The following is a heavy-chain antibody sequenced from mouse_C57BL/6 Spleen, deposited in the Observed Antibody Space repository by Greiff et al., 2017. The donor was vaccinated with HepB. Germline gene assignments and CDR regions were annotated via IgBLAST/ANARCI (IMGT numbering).Heavy chain of an antibody. CDR2: IYPGMGST. V-gene: IGHV1-55*01. J-gene: IGHJ2*01. Sequence: VQLQQSGAELVKPGASVKMSCKASGYTSTSYWITWVKQRPGQGLEWIGDIYPGMGSTNYNEKFKSKATLTVDTSSSTAYMQLSSLTSEDSAVYYCARRGYYGSLYYFDYWGQGTTLTVSS. CDR3: ARRGYYGSLYYFDY. D-gene: IGHD2-2*01. CDR1: GYTSTSYW.